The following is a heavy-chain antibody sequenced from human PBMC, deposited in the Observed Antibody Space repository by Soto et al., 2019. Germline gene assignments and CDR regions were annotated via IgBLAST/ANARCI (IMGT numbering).Heavy chain of an antibody. CDR1: GFTFDDYA. CDR3: AKYCSSTSCLDAFDI. Sequence: EVQLVESGGGLVQPGRSLRLSCAASGFTFDDYAMHWVRQAPGQGLEWVSGISWNSGSIGYADSVKGRFTISRDNAKNSLYLQMNSLRAEDTALYYCAKYCSSTSCLDAFDIWGQGTMVTVSS. V-gene: IGHV3-9*01. D-gene: IGHD2-2*01. CDR2: ISWNSGSI. J-gene: IGHJ3*02.